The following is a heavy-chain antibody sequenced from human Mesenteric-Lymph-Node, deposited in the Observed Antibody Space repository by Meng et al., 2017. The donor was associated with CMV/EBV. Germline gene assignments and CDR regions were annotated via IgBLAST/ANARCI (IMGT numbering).Heavy chain of an antibody. J-gene: IGHJ4*02. CDR2: ISYDGSNK. Sequence: GGSLRLSCAAPGFTFSSYAMHWVRQAPGKGLEWVAVISYDGSNKYYADSVKGRFTISRDNSKNTLYLQMNSLRAEDTAVYYCARGDYCSSTSCYFGDFDYWGQGTLVTVSS. V-gene: IGHV3-30*04. CDR3: ARGDYCSSTSCYFGDFDY. D-gene: IGHD2-2*01. CDR1: GFTFSSYA.